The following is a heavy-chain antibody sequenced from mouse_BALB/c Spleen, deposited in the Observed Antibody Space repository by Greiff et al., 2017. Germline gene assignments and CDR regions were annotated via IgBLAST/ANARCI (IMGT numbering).Heavy chain of an antibody. CDR3: AREGYGNYEAMDY. CDR1: GFNIKDTY. D-gene: IGHD2-1*01. J-gene: IGHJ4*01. V-gene: IGHV14-3*02. Sequence: VKLVESGAELVKPGASVKLSCTASGFNIKDTYMHWVKQRPEQGLEWIGRIDPANGNTKYDPKFQGKATITADTSSNTAYLQLSSLTSEDTAVYYCAREGYGNYEAMDYWGQGTSVTVSS. CDR2: IDPANGNT.